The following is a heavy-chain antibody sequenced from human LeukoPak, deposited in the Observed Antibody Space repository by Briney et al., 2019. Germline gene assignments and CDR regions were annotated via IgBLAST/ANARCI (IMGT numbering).Heavy chain of an antibody. V-gene: IGHV4-34*01. D-gene: IGHD3-10*01. CDR2: INHSGST. CDR3: ARGTKPPLWFGGRARNWFDP. J-gene: IGHJ5*02. CDR1: GGSFSGYY. Sequence: SETLSLTCAVYGGSFSGYYWSWIRQPPGKGLEWIGEINHSGSTNYNPSLKSRVTISVDTSKNQFSLKLSSVTAADTAVYYCARGTKPPLWFGGRARNWFDPWGQGTLVTVSS.